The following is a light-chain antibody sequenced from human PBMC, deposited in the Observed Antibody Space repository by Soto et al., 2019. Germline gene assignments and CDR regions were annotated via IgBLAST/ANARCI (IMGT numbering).Light chain of an antibody. CDR2: EVS. V-gene: IGLV2-14*01. Sequence: QSALAQPASVSGSPGQSITISCTGTSSDVGGYNYVSWYQQHPGKAPKLMIYEVSNRPSGASNRFSGSKSGNTASLTISGLQAEDEADYYCSSYTSSSGYVFGTGTKVTVL. J-gene: IGLJ1*01. CDR3: SSYTSSSGYV. CDR1: SSDVGGYNY.